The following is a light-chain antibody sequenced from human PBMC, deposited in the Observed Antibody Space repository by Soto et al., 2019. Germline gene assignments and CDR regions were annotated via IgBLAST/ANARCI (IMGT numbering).Light chain of an antibody. CDR2: DVS. V-gene: IGLV2-14*01. Sequence: QSALTQPASVSGSPGQSITISCTGTRSDVGGHNSVAWYQHNPGKAPKLMIYDVSNRPSGGSSPFSGSKSGNTASLSISGLQAEGEADYYCSSYTSSSTLVFGTGTKVTVL. CDR1: RSDVGGHNS. J-gene: IGLJ1*01. CDR3: SSYTSSSTLV.